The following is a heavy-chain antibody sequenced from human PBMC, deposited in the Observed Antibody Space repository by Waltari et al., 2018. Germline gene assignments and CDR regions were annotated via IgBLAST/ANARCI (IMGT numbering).Heavy chain of an antibody. CDR3: ARDLGYYDSSGYCDY. CDR2: ISYDGSNK. CDR1: GFPFSSYA. Sequence: QVQLVESGGGVVQPGRSLRLSCAASGFPFSSYAMHWVRQAPGKGLEWVAVISYDGSNKYYADSVKGRFTISRDNSKNTLYPQMNSLRAEDTAVYYCARDLGYYDSSGYCDYWGQGTLVTVSS. V-gene: IGHV3-30-3*01. J-gene: IGHJ4*02. D-gene: IGHD3-22*01.